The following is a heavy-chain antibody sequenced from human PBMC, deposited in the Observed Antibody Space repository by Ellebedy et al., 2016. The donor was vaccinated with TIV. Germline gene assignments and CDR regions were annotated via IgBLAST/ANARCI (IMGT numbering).Heavy chain of an antibody. J-gene: IGHJ4*02. CDR3: ARAPVIGYDILTGYFVGGYFDY. Sequence: AASVKVSCKASGYTFTGYYMHWVRQAPGQGLEWMGWINPNSGATNYAQKFQGRVTMTRDTSISTAYMELSRLRSDDTAVYYCARAPVIGYDILTGYFVGGYFDYWGQGTLVTVSS. D-gene: IGHD3-9*01. V-gene: IGHV1-2*02. CDR1: GYTFTGYY. CDR2: INPNSGAT.